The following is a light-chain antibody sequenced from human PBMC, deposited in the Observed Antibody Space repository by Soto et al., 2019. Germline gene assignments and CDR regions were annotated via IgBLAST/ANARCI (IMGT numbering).Light chain of an antibody. V-gene: IGKV3-15*01. Sequence: ILMTQSPATLSVSPGERATLSCRASQSVSNNLAWYQQKPGQAPRLLIYDASTRATGIPARFSGSGSGTEFTLPISGLQSEDFAAYYCQQYHNRPPWTFGQGTKVEIK. CDR2: DAS. CDR1: QSVSNN. CDR3: QQYHNRPPWT. J-gene: IGKJ1*01.